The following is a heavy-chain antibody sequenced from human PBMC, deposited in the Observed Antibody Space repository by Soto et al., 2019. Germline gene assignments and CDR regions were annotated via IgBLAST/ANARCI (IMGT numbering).Heavy chain of an antibody. CDR1: GGTFSSYA. CDR2: IIPIFGTA. Sequence: QVQLVQSGAEVKKPGSSVKVSCKASGGTFSSYAISWVRQAPGQGLEWMGGIIPIFGTANYAQKFQGRVTITADEPKSTDYMEPSSLISEDTAVYYCAAPPPGYCSSTSCYASEYYFDYWGQGTLVTVSS. CDR3: AAPPPGYCSSTSCYASEYYFDY. V-gene: IGHV1-69*01. D-gene: IGHD2-2*01. J-gene: IGHJ4*02.